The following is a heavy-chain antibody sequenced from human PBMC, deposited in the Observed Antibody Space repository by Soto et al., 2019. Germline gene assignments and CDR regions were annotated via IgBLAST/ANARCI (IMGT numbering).Heavy chain of an antibody. V-gene: IGHV4-30-4*01. CDR1: GGSFSSGDYY. Sequence: QVQLQESGPGVVKPSQTLSLTCTVSGGSFSSGDYYWSWVRQPPGKGLEWIGYISYTGSTFNNPSLKCRVSISIDTSKTQFSLKLSSVTAADTAVYYCARIHFGDEPSYYYYGMDVWGQGTTVTVSS. J-gene: IGHJ6*02. CDR3: ARIHFGDEPSYYYYGMDV. D-gene: IGHD4-17*01. CDR2: ISYTGST.